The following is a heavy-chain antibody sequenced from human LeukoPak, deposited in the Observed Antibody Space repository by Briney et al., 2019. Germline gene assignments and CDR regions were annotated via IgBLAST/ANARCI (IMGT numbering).Heavy chain of an antibody. D-gene: IGHD2-2*01. V-gene: IGHV1-69*04. CDR1: GGTFSSYA. CDR3: AKRGVVPASPLDY. CDR2: IIPILGIA. J-gene: IGHJ4*02. Sequence: SVKVSCKASGGTFSSYAISWVRQAPGQGLEWMGRIIPILGIANYAQKFQGRVTMTTDTSTSTAYMELRSLRSDDTAVYYCAKRGVVPASPLDYWGQGTLVTVSS.